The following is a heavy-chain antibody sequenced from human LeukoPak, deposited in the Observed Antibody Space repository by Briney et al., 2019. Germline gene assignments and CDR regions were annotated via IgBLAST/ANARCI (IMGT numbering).Heavy chain of an antibody. V-gene: IGHV3-7*01. CDR1: GFPFTNYW. Sequence: GGSLRLSCAVSGFPFTNYWMSWVRQAPGKGLEWVANIKEDGSVIYYLDSLKGRFTISRDSAQNSLYLQMNSLRVEDTAGYFCARDLWGSCSTGSYLDYWGQGALVTVSS. D-gene: IGHD6-19*01. CDR3: ARDLWGSCSTGSYLDY. CDR2: IKEDGSVI. J-gene: IGHJ4*02.